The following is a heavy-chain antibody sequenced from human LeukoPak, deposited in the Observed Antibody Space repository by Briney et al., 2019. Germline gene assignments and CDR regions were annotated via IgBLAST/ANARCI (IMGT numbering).Heavy chain of an antibody. CDR1: GGSISSSSYY. Sequence: SGTLSLTCTVSGGSISSSSYYWGWIRQPPGKGLEWIGSIYYSGSTYYNPSLKSRVTISVDTSKNQFSLKLSSVTAADTAVYYCARVDYGDYQYFQQWGQGTLVTVSS. CDR3: ARVDYGDYQYFQQ. J-gene: IGHJ1*01. D-gene: IGHD4-17*01. V-gene: IGHV4-39*07. CDR2: IYYSGST.